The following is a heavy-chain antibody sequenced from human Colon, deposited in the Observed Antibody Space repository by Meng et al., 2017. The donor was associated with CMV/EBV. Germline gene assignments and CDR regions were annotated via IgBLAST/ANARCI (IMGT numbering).Heavy chain of an antibody. CDR2: ISSSGNNI. D-gene: IGHD1-1*01. J-gene: IGHJ5*02. V-gene: IGHV3-48*04. CDR3: ARVPGGTTGWFDP. CDR1: GFTFSNYA. Sequence: GESLKISCAASGFTFSNYAMNWVRQAPGKGLEWVSYISSSGNNIHYADSVKGRFTVSRDNAKNSLYLQMNSLRAEDTAVYFCARVPGGTTGWFDPWGQGTLVTVSS.